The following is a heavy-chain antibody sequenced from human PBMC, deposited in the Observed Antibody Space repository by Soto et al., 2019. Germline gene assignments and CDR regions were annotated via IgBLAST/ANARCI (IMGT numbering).Heavy chain of an antibody. V-gene: IGHV5-10-1*01. CDR3: AREGNSFGRNYYGMDV. CDR2: IDPFDSNT. D-gene: IGHD5-18*01. Sequence: GESLKISCKGSGYSFTSYWISWVRQMPGKGLEWMGRIDPFDSNTNYSPSFQGHVTISADKSISTVYLEWSSLKASDTAMYYCAREGNSFGRNYYGMDVWGQGTTVTVSS. J-gene: IGHJ6*02. CDR1: GYSFTSYW.